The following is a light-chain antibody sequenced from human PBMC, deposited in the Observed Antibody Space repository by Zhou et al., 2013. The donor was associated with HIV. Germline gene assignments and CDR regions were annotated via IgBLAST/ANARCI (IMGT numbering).Light chain of an antibody. CDR3: QQLDFYPRVFT. CDR1: QGISRS. Sequence: DIQMTQSPSSLSASVGDRVTISCRASQGISRSLAWYQQRLGQAPMLLLYETSELESGVPSRFSGGGSETVFTLTISSLQPEDFATYYCQQLDFYPRVFTFGPGTKVNIK. CDR2: ETS. V-gene: IGKV1-NL1*01. J-gene: IGKJ3*01.